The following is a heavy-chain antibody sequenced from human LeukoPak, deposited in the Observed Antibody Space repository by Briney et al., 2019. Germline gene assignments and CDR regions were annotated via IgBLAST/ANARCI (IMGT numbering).Heavy chain of an antibody. CDR2: IYHSGST. CDR3: ARRVYDILTGYYMYYFDY. Sequence: SETLSLTCTVSGYSISSGYYWGWIRQPPGKGLEWIGSIYHSGSTYYNPSLKSRVTISVDTSKNQFSLKLSSVIAADTAVYYCARRVYDILTGYYMYYFDYWGQGTLVTVSS. CDR1: GYSISSGYY. V-gene: IGHV4-38-2*02. D-gene: IGHD3-9*01. J-gene: IGHJ4*02.